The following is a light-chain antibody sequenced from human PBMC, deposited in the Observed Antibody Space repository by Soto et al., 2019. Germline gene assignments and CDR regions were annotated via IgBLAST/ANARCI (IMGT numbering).Light chain of an antibody. CDR3: CSYTSSSISYV. J-gene: IGLJ1*01. Sequence: QSLLTQPASVSGSPGQSITLSCPGTSSDVGGYNYVSWYQQHPGKAPKLMIYDVSNRPSGVSNRFSGSKSGNTASLTISGLQAQDEADYYCCSYTSSSISYVFGTGTKVTVL. V-gene: IGLV2-14*01. CDR1: SSDVGGYNY. CDR2: DVS.